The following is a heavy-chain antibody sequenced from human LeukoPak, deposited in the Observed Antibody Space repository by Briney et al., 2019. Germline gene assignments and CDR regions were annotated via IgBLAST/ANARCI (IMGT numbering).Heavy chain of an antibody. V-gene: IGHV4-39*01. CDR3: ASRRGSLDAFDI. Sequence: SETLSLTCTVSGGSISRSSYYWGWIRQPPGTGLEWIGSIYYSGSTYYNPSLKSRVTISVDTSRNQFSLRLSSVTAADTAVYYCASRRGSLDAFDIWGQGTMVTVSS. J-gene: IGHJ3*02. D-gene: IGHD3-10*01. CDR2: IYYSGST. CDR1: GGSISRSSYY.